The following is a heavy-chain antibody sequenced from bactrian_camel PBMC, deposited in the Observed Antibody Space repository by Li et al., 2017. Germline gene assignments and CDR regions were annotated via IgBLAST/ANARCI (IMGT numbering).Heavy chain of an antibody. CDR3: ETDLEDSGLSGGNCKGGRI. Sequence: HVQLVESGGGSVQAGGSLRLSCAASGYTKNMGWFRQAPGKEREGVAVIYTATGLTYYGDFVKGRFTISRDNAGDTLYLQMNSLKPEDAAMYYCETDLEDSGLSGGNCKGGRIWGQGTQVTVSS. D-gene: IGHD1*01. V-gene: IGHV3S54*01. J-gene: IGHJ4*01. CDR1: GYTKN. CDR2: IYTATGLT.